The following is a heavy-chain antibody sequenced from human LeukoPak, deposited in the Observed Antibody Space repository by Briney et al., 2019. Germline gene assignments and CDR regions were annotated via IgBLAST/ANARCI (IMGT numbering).Heavy chain of an antibody. CDR3: ARDRVGSGWPRPYYFEF. D-gene: IGHD6-19*01. CDR2: INTNTGAT. J-gene: IGHJ4*02. Sequence: GASVKVSCRASGYTFTGYYLHWVRQAPGLGLEWMGWINTNTGATMYGQKFQGRVTLTRDTSVSTAYMHLTNLRSDDTALYFCARDRVGSGWPRPYYFEFWGQGSLVTVSS. CDR1: GYTFTGYY. V-gene: IGHV1-2*02.